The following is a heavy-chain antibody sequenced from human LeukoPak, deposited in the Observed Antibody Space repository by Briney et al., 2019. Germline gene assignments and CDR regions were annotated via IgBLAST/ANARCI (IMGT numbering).Heavy chain of an antibody. CDR1: GFTFNTHG. Sequence: GGSLRLSCVASGFTFNTHGMHWVRQAPGKGLEWVAFIQFDGSKIDYADSVKGRFTISRDNAKNSLYLQMNSLRAEDTAVYYCAKPAVAGTRVFDYWGQGTLVTVSS. CDR3: AKPAVAGTRVFDY. CDR2: IQFDGSKI. D-gene: IGHD6-19*01. V-gene: IGHV3-30*02. J-gene: IGHJ4*02.